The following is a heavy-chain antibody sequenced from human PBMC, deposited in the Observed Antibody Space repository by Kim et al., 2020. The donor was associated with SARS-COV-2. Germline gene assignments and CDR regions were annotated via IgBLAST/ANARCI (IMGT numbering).Heavy chain of an antibody. J-gene: IGHJ6*02. CDR1: GGTFSSYA. V-gene: IGHV1-69*13. D-gene: IGHD2-2*01. Sequence: SVKVSCKASGGTFSSYAISWVRQAPGQGLEWMGGIIPIFGTANYAQKFQGRVTITADESTSTAYMELSSLRSEDTAVYYCARRGYCSSTSCYQSDYYYYGMDVWGQGTTVTVSS. CDR3: ARRGYCSSTSCYQSDYYYYGMDV. CDR2: IIPIFGTA.